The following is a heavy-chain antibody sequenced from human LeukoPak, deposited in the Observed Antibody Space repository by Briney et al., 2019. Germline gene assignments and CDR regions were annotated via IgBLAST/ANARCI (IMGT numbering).Heavy chain of an antibody. CDR3: ASSYGDYVHDAFDI. CDR1: GGSIRSYY. Sequence: SETLSLTCTVSGGSIRSYYWSWIRQPPGKGQEWIGYIYYSGSTNYNPSLKSRVTISVDTSKNQFSLKLSSVTAADTAVYYCASSYGDYVHDAFDIWGQGTMVTVSS. J-gene: IGHJ3*02. D-gene: IGHD4-17*01. CDR2: IYYSGST. V-gene: IGHV4-59*01.